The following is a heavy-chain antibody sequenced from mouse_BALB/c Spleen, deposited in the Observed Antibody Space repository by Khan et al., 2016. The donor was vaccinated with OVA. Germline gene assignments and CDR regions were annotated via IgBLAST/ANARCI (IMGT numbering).Heavy chain of an antibody. Sequence: DVQLVESGGDVVKPGGSLKLSCAASGFTFSTYGMSWVRQTPDKRLEWVATVSTGGHYTYYPATVKGRFTISRDNAKNTLYLQMSSLKSEDTAIFYCARLAYYYDSEGFAYWGQGTLVTVSA. CDR3: ARLAYYYDSEGFAY. CDR2: VSTGGHYT. V-gene: IGHV5-6*01. D-gene: IGHD1-1*01. J-gene: IGHJ3*01. CDR1: GFTFSTYG.